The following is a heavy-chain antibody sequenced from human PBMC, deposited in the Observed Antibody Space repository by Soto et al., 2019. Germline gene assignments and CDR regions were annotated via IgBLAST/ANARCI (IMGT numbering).Heavy chain of an antibody. Sequence: GSLRLSCAASGFTFSSYAMSWVRQAPGKGLEWVSAISGSGGSTYYADSVKGRFTISRDNSKNTLYLQMNSLRAEDTAVYYCAKDQRVVMGLVYYYYGMDVWGQGTTVTVSS. CDR2: ISGSGGST. V-gene: IGHV3-23*01. D-gene: IGHD3-3*01. CDR1: GFTFSSYA. J-gene: IGHJ6*02. CDR3: AKDQRVVMGLVYYYYGMDV.